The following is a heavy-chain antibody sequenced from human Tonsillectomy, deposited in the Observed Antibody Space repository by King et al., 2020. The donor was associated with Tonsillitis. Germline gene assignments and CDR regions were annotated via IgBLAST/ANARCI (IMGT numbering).Heavy chain of an antibody. CDR3: ARPYISDYYFHQAGNDAFDV. V-gene: IGHV4-39*01. CDR2: IYNSVST. D-gene: IGHD2-21*01. J-gene: IGHJ3*01. CDR1: GAFITSGTH. Sequence: QLQESGPGLVKPSETLSLTYSVSGAFITSGTHWVWIRQSPGKGLEWIGTIYNSVSTFYNPSLTSRATISVDTSKNQVSLKLSSVTAADTAVYYCARPYISDYYFHQAGNDAFDVWGLGTLVTVAS.